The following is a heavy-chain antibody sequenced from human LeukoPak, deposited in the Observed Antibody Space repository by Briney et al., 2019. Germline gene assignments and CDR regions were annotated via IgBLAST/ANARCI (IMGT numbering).Heavy chain of an antibody. CDR2: IKQDGGEK. Sequence: GGSLRLSCATSGFPFSSFWMSWVRQGPGKGPEWVANIKQDGGEKYYVDSVKGRFTISRDNANNSLFLQMDSLRAEDTAVYYCVTWGDTSSWFRYFDLWGRGTLVTVSS. D-gene: IGHD6-13*01. V-gene: IGHV3-7*01. CDR3: VTWGDTSSWFRYFDL. J-gene: IGHJ2*01. CDR1: GFPFSSFW.